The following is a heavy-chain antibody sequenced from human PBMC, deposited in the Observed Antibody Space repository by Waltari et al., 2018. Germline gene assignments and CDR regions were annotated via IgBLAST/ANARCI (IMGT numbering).Heavy chain of an antibody. Sequence: QVQLQQWGAGLLKPSETLSLTCAVYGGSFSGYYWSWIRQPPGKGLEWIGEINHSGSTNNHPSHKSRGTKSVDTSKNQFSRKLSSVTAADTAVYYCARGRRWLQLFDYWGQGTLVTVSS. CDR3: ARGRRWLQLFDY. CDR2: INHSGST. V-gene: IGHV4-34*04. CDR1: GGSFSGYY. J-gene: IGHJ4*02. D-gene: IGHD5-18*01.